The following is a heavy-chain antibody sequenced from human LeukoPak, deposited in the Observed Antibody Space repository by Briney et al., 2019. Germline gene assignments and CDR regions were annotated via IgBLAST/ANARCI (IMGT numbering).Heavy chain of an antibody. V-gene: IGHV5-51*01. CDR2: ICPGDSDA. Sequence: GESLKISCKAPGNIFSDYCIAWVRQMPGKGLEWMEIICPGDSDARYSPSFQGQVTISADKSISTAYLQWSSLKASDTAMYYCARRYCTSTSCFRLDYWGQGTLVTASS. J-gene: IGHJ4*02. CDR1: GNIFSDYC. CDR3: ARRYCTSTSCFRLDY. D-gene: IGHD2-2*01.